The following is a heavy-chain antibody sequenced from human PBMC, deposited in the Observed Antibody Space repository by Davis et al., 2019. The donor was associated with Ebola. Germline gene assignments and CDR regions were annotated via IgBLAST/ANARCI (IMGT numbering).Heavy chain of an antibody. V-gene: IGHV3-21*01. CDR1: EFSLSSYT. J-gene: IGHJ3*02. CDR3: ARVPSHTYSFDI. Sequence: PGGSLRLSCAASEFSLSSYTMNWVRRAPGKGLEWVSSIKIPNSYTYYAESVQGRFTISRDSAKNSVFLQMHSLRAEDTAVYYCARVPSHTYSFDIWGQGTLVTVSS. D-gene: IGHD2-21*01. CDR2: IKIPNSYT.